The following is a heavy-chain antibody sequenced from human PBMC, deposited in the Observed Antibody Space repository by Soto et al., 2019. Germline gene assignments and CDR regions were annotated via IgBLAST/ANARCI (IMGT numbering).Heavy chain of an antibody. CDR2: IYYSGST. J-gene: IGHJ4*02. Sequence: TSETLSLTSTVSGGSISSGGYYWRWIRQHPGKGLEWIGYIYYSGSTYYNPSLKSRVTISVDTSKNQFSLKLSSVTAADTAVYYCATAKVATSPTLDYWGQGTLVTVSS. CDR3: ATAKVATSPTLDY. D-gene: IGHD2-15*01. V-gene: IGHV4-31*03. CDR1: GGSISSGGYY.